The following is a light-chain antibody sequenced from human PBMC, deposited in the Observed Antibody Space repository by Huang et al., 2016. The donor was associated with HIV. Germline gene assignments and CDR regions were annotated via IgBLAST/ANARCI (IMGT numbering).Light chain of an antibody. V-gene: IGKV1-17*03. CDR2: DAS. CDR1: QGISNR. J-gene: IGKJ4*01. Sequence: DIQMTQSPSVMSASVGDRVTISCRASQGISNRLVWFQQKPGRVPKRLIHDASSLERGVPTRVIGSGSGTEFTLTINSLQPEDFATYYCLQHNGLPLTFGGGTRVEIK. CDR3: LQHNGLPLT.